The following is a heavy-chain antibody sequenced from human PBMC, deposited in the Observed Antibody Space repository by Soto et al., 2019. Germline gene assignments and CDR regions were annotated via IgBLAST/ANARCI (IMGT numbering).Heavy chain of an antibody. Sequence: QVQLVQSGAEVKKPGSSVKVSCKASGGTFSSYTISWVRQAPGQGLEWMGRIIPILCIANYAQKFQGRVTITADKSTSTAYMELSSLRSEDTAVYYCARDLGSEHCSSTSCYVSVWGQGTRVTVSS. J-gene: IGHJ4*02. CDR1: GGTFSSYT. V-gene: IGHV1-69*08. CDR2: IIPILCIA. CDR3: ARDLGSEHCSSTSCYVSV. D-gene: IGHD2-2*01.